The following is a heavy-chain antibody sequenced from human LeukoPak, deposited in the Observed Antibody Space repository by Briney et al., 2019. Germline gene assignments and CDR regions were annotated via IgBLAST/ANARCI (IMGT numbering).Heavy chain of an antibody. CDR3: ARGKLGCSYCFDY. D-gene: IGHD4/OR15-4a*01. CDR1: GGTFSSYA. CDR2: IIPIFGTA. J-gene: IGHJ4*02. Sequence: SVRVSCKASGGTFSSYAISWVRQAPGQGLEWMGGIIPIFGTANYAQKFQGRVTITADESTSTAYMELSSLRSEDTAVCYCARGKLGCSYCFDYWGQGTLVTVSS. V-gene: IGHV1-69*13.